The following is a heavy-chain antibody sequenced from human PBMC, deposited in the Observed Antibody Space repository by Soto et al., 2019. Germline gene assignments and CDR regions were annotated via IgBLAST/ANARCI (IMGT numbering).Heavy chain of an antibody. D-gene: IGHD1-26*01. J-gene: IGHJ6*02. CDR3: ARFRVVGATTGGIDV. CDR1: GHXYTSYS. Sequence: PXEXLKIDCMSSGHXYTSYSVVWVRQMCGKGLEWMGLIYPGDSDTRYSQSFQCQVTISPYKTISNAYPQWSSMKASDTAMYYCARFRVVGATTGGIDVWGRGTTFTVSS. V-gene: IGHV5-51*01. CDR2: IYPGDSDT.